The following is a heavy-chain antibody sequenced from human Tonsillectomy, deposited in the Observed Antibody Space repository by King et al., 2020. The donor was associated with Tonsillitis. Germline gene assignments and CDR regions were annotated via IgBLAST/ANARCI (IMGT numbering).Heavy chain of an antibody. D-gene: IGHD3-22*01. V-gene: IGHV3-23*04. J-gene: IGHJ3*02. CDR1: GFTFSSYA. CDR3: AKAAYDSSGYYISLAFDI. Sequence: VQLVESGGGLVQPGGSLRLSCAASGFTFSSYAMSWVRQAPGKGLEWVSAISGSGGSTYYADSVKGRFTISRDNSKNTLYLQMNSLRAEDTAVYYCAKAAYDSSGYYISLAFDIWGQGTMVTVSS. CDR2: ISGSGGST.